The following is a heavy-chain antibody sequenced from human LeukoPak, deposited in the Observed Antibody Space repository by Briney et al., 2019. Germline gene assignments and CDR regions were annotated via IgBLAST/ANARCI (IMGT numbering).Heavy chain of an antibody. CDR2: IYYSGST. CDR1: GGSISSGGYY. D-gene: IGHD5-12*01. V-gene: IGHV4-31*03. Sequence: SQTLSLTCTVSGGSISSGGYYWSWIRQHPEKGLEWIGYIYYSGSTYYNPSLKSRVTISVGTSKNQFSLKLSSVTAADTAVYYCARGTSGYDYFDYWGQGTLVTVSS. J-gene: IGHJ4*02. CDR3: ARGTSGYDYFDY.